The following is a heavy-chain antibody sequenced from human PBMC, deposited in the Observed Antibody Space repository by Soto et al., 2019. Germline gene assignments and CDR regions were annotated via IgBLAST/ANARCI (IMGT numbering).Heavy chain of an antibody. CDR2: LNHRGNT. V-gene: IGHV4-34*01. CDR1: GGSFIGYS. J-gene: IGHJ3*01. CDR3: ARNRAFDV. Sequence: QVQLQQWGAGLLKPSETLSLTCSVYGGSFIGYSWSGIRHPPGKGLEWIGELNHRGNTTYNPSLKSRVTISGDMSKNQFSLKLTSVTAADTAVYYCARNRAFDVWGQGTVVTVSS.